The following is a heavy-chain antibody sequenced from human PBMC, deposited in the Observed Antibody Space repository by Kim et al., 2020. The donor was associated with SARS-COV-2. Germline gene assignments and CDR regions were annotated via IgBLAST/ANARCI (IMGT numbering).Heavy chain of an antibody. J-gene: IGHJ4*02. Sequence: ASVKVSCKASGYSFTGFGLVWVRQAPGQGLEWMGWINTNTANPTYAQGFAGRFAFSLDTSVSAAYLQISNLKSEDTACYYCARIHCSSASCFWSLVYWGQ. CDR1: GYSFTGFG. CDR2: INTNTANP. D-gene: IGHD2-2*01. V-gene: IGHV7-4-1*02. CDR3: ARIHCSSASCFWSLVY.